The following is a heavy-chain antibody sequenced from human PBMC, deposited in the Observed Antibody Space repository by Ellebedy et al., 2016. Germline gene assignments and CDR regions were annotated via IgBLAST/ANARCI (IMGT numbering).Heavy chain of an antibody. D-gene: IGHD2-21*02. Sequence: GGSLRLSCAASGFTVSSNYMSWVRQAPGKGLEWVSVIYSGGSTYYADSVKGRFTISRDNSKNTLYLQMNSLRAEDTAVYYCARLYCGGDCYYWYFDLWGRGTLATVSS. J-gene: IGHJ2*01. CDR1: GFTVSSNY. CDR3: ARLYCGGDCYYWYFDL. CDR2: IYSGGST. V-gene: IGHV3-53*01.